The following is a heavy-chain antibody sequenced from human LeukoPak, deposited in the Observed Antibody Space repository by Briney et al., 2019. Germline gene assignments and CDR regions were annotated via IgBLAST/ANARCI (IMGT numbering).Heavy chain of an antibody. CDR2: ISRNSGSI. D-gene: IGHD3-3*01. Sequence: GGSLRLSCAASGFTFDDYAMHWVRQAPGKGLEWVSGISRNSGSIGYADSVKGRFTISRDNAKNSLYLQMNSLRAEDTALYYCAKGSKDSNDFWSGYYTGDAFDIWGQGTMVTVSS. J-gene: IGHJ3*02. CDR1: GFTFDDYA. V-gene: IGHV3-9*01. CDR3: AKGSKDSNDFWSGYYTGDAFDI.